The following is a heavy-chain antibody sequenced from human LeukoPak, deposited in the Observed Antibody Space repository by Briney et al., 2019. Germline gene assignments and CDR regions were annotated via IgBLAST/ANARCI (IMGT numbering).Heavy chain of an antibody. V-gene: IGHV4-39*01. CDR1: GGSISSSSYY. CDR2: IYYSGST. Sequence: TSETLSLTCTVSGGSISSSSYYWGWIRQPPGKGLEWIGSIYYSGSTYYNPSLKSRVTISVDTSKNQFSLKLSSVTAADTAVYYCARGPRSGWAARSLHWFDPWGQGTLVTVSS. J-gene: IGHJ5*02. D-gene: IGHD6-6*01. CDR3: ARGPRSGWAARSLHWFDP.